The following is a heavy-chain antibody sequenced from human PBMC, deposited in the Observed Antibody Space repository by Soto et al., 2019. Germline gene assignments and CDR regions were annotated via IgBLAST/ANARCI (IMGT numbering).Heavy chain of an antibody. V-gene: IGHV1-46*01. CDR2: INLNNGNT. J-gene: IGHJ4*02. CDR3: ARGGACSWLQLGHDY. Sequence: ASVKVSCKASGYTFTNYYMHWVRQAPGQGLEWMGIINLNNGNTNYAQKFQGRVTMTRDTSTSTVYMELSSLRSEDTAVYYCARGGACSWLQLGHDYWGQGTLVTVSS. CDR1: GYTFTNYY. D-gene: IGHD5-12*01.